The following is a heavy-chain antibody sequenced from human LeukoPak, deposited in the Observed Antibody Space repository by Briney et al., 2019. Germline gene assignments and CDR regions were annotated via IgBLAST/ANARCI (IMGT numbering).Heavy chain of an antibody. CDR3: TRLPDDSSGYYGFDF. V-gene: IGHV3-73*01. CDR1: GFTFSGYA. J-gene: IGHJ4*02. Sequence: AGGSLRLSCAVSGFTFSGYAIHWVRQASGKGLEWVGRIKSKANIYATAYAASVKGRFTISRDDSKNTAYLQMNSLRTGDTAVYYCTRLPDDSSGYYGFDFWGQGTLVSVSS. CDR2: IKSKANIYAT. D-gene: IGHD3-22*01.